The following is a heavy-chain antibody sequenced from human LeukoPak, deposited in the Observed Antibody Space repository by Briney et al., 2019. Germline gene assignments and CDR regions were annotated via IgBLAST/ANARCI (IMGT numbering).Heavy chain of an antibody. CDR1: GESISGFY. Sequence: SETLSLTRTVSGESISGFYWNWIRQPPGKGLEWLGYIYYSGSTSYNPSLKSGVTISVDTSKNQFSLKLSSVTAADTAVYYCARQEGICGYGGFDIWGQGTMVTVSS. CDR3: ARQEGICGYGGFDI. V-gene: IGHV4-59*01. J-gene: IGHJ3*02. CDR2: IYYSGST. D-gene: IGHD5-12*01.